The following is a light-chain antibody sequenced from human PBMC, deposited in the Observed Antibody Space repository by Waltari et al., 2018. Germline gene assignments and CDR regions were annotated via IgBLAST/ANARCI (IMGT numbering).Light chain of an antibody. V-gene: IGKV1-39*01. J-gene: IGKJ2*01. CDR3: QQSYSVPYT. CDR1: QSVSTY. Sequence: DIQITQSPSSLSASVGDRVTITCRASQSVSTYLNWYQQKPRKAPKFLIYGASSLQSGVPSRFSGSGSGTDFTLTISSLQPEDFGIYYCQQSYSVPYTFGQGTKLEIK. CDR2: GAS.